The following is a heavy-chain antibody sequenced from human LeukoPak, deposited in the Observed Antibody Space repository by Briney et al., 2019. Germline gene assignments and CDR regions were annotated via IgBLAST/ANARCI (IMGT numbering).Heavy chain of an antibody. CDR3: ARGMCSGGSCPPGYYFGY. CDR1: GGSFSGYY. V-gene: IGHV4-34*01. J-gene: IGHJ4*02. CDR2: INHSGST. Sequence: SETLSLTCAVYGGSFSGYYWSWIRQPPGKGLEWIGEINHSGSTNYNPPLKSRVTISVDTSKNQFSLKLSSVTAADTAVYYCARGMCSGGSCPPGYYFGYWGQGTLVTVSS. D-gene: IGHD2-15*01.